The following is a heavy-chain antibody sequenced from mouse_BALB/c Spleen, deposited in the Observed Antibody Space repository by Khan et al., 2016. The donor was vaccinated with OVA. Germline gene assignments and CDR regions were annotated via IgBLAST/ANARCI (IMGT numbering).Heavy chain of an antibody. Sequence: EVQLQESGPGLVKPSQSLSLTCTVTGYSITSDYAWNWIRQFPGNKLEWMGFISYSGNTNYNPSLKSRISITRDKSKNQLFLQLNSVTTEDTARYYCARVYGGDFDYWGQGTTLTVSS. V-gene: IGHV3-2*02. J-gene: IGHJ2*01. D-gene: IGHD1-1*02. CDR2: ISYSGNT. CDR3: ARVYGGDFDY. CDR1: GYSITSDYA.